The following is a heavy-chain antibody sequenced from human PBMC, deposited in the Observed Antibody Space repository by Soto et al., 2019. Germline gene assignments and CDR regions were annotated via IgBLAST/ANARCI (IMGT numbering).Heavy chain of an antibody. CDR1: GGSISSGGYS. D-gene: IGHD5-18*01. CDR3: ARVVDTAMVNWFGP. J-gene: IGHJ5*02. Sequence: LSLTCAVSGGSISSGGYSWSWVRQPPGKGLEWIGYIYHSGSTYYNPSLKSRVTISVDRSKNQFSLKLSSVTAADTAVYYCARVVDTAMVNWFGPWGQGTLVTVSS. V-gene: IGHV4-30-2*01. CDR2: IYHSGST.